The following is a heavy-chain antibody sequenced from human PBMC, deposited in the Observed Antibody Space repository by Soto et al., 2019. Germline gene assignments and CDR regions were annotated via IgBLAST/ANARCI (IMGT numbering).Heavy chain of an antibody. CDR3: ARWGGQVGDSGDY. Sequence: QVQLQQWGAGLLKPSETLSLTCAVYGGSFSGYYWSWIRQPPGKGLEWIGEINHSGSTNNNPSLNSPATISVDTSKNESALKLSSVTGADPAVYYCARWGGQVGDSGDYWGQGTLVTVSS. V-gene: IGHV4-34*04. CDR2: INHSGST. CDR1: GGSFSGYY. D-gene: IGHD5-12*01. J-gene: IGHJ4*02.